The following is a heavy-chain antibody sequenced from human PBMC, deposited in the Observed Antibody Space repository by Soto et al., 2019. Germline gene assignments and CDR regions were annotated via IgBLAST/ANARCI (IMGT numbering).Heavy chain of an antibody. D-gene: IGHD4-17*01. CDR3: ARWDHHYGHLDV. CDR2: TYYRSKWYN. Sequence: SQTLSLTCDISGDSVSSNRGAWTWIRQSPSRGLEWLGRTYYRSKWYNEYGLSVKSRITINADTCKNQFSLQLNSVTPEDAAVYYCARWDHHYGHLDVWGLGTTVTVSS. V-gene: IGHV6-1*01. J-gene: IGHJ6*02. CDR1: GDSVSSNRGA.